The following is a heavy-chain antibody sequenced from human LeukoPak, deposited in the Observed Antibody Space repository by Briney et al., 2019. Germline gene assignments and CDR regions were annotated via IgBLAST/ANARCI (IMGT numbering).Heavy chain of an antibody. CDR2: IYYSGST. CDR1: GGSISSSSYY. Sequence: SETLSLTCTVSGGSISSSSYYWGWIRQPPGKGLEWIGSIYYSGSTNYNPSLKSRVTISVDTSKNQFSLKLSSVTAADTAVYYCARDRSGSYRYDAFDIWGQGTMVTVSS. V-gene: IGHV4-39*07. J-gene: IGHJ3*02. D-gene: IGHD1-26*01. CDR3: ARDRSGSYRYDAFDI.